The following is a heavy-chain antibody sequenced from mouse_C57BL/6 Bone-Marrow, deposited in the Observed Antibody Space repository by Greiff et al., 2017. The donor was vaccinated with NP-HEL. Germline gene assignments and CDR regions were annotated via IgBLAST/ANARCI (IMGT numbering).Heavy chain of an antibody. D-gene: IGHD2-2*01. CDR2: ISDGGSYT. J-gene: IGHJ3*01. Sequence: EVKLVESGGGLVKPGGSLKLSCAASGFTFSSYAMSWVRQTPEKRLEWVATISDGGSYTYYPDNVQGRFTISRDNAKNNLYRQMSHLKSEDTAMYYGASHYGYDVLWFAYWGQGTLVTVSA. V-gene: IGHV5-4*03. CDR3: ASHYGYDVLWFAY. CDR1: GFTFSSYA.